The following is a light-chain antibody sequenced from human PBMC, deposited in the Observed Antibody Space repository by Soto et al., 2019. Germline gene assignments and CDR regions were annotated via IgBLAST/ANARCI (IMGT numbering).Light chain of an antibody. Sequence: DIQMTQSPSSLSASVGDRVTITCRASQSISTHLNWYQQKPGKAPNLLIYAASSLQSWVPSRFSGSGSGTDFTLTISSLQPEDFATYYCQKSYTTPWTFGQGTKVEI. CDR2: AAS. CDR3: QKSYTTPWT. CDR1: QSISTH. V-gene: IGKV1-39*01. J-gene: IGKJ1*01.